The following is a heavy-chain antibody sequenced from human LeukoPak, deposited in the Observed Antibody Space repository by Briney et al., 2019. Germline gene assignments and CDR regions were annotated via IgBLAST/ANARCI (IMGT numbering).Heavy chain of an antibody. Sequence: SETLSLTCAVYGGSFSGYYWSWIRQPPGKGLEWIGEINHSGSTNYNPSLKSRVTISVDTSKNQFSLKLSAVTAADTAVYYCARRGNGFDPWGQGTLVTVSS. V-gene: IGHV4-34*01. J-gene: IGHJ5*02. CDR3: ARRGNGFDP. D-gene: IGHD3-10*01. CDR1: GGSFSGYY. CDR2: INHSGST.